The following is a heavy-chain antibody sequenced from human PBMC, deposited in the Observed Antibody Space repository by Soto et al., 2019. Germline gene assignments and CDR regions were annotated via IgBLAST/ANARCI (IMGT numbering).Heavy chain of an antibody. D-gene: IGHD3-10*01. Sequence: PSETLSLTCTVSGGSISSYYWSWIRQPPGKGLEWIGYIYYSGSTNYNPSLKSRVTISVDTSKNQFSLKLSSVTAADTAVYYCARERGLDAFDIWCQGTMVTVSS. CDR1: GGSISSYY. V-gene: IGHV4-59*01. J-gene: IGHJ3*02. CDR3: ARERGLDAFDI. CDR2: IYYSGST.